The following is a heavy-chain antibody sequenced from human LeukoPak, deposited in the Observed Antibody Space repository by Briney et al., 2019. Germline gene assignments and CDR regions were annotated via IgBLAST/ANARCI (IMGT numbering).Heavy chain of an antibody. Sequence: GESLKISCQGSGYTFTNFWIGWVRQMPGKGLELMGIIFPGDSDTRYSPSFQGQDTISADKSISTAYLHESSLKASDTAMYYCARTGSTRGIFHYWGQGTLLTVSS. CDR2: IFPGDSDT. D-gene: IGHD1-26*01. J-gene: IGHJ4*02. CDR1: GYTFTNFW. CDR3: ARTGSTRGIFHY. V-gene: IGHV5-51*01.